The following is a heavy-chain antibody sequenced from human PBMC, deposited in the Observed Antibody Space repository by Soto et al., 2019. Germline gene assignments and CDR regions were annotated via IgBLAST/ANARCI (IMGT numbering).Heavy chain of an antibody. CDR3: ARGRIVGATPHFDY. D-gene: IGHD1-26*01. CDR2: INHSGST. CDR1: GGSFSGYY. V-gene: IGHV4-34*01. Sequence: QVQLQQWGAGLLKPSETLSLTCAVYGGSFSGYYWSWIRQPPGKGLEWIGEINHSGSTNYNPSLKSRVTISVDTSKNQFSRKLSSVTAADTAVYYCARGRIVGATPHFDYWGQGTLVTVSS. J-gene: IGHJ4*02.